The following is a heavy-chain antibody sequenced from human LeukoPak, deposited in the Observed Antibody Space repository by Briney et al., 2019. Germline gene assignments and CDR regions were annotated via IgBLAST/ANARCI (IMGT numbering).Heavy chain of an antibody. CDR3: ARGQTTVWSPFDN. CDR1: GYSISSGYY. D-gene: IGHD4-17*01. Sequence: SETLSLTCTVSGYSISSGYYWGWIRQPPGKGLEWIGSFYDSGNTYYNPSLTSRVTISVDTSKNHFSVKVTSVTAADTAMYYCARGQTTVWSPFDNWGQGTLVTVSS. CDR2: FYDSGNT. V-gene: IGHV4-38-2*02. J-gene: IGHJ4*02.